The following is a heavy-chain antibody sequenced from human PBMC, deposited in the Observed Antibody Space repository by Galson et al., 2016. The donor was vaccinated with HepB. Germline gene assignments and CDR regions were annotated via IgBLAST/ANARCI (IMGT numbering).Heavy chain of an antibody. CDR3: AKRQGHTSGRADS. Sequence: SLRLSCAASGFTFNTYAMTWVRQAPGKGLEWVSAISGNGGNTYYADSVKGRFTISKDKSKNTLYLQMNSLRVEDTAVYYCAKRQGHTSGRADSWGQGTLVTVSS. J-gene: IGHJ4*02. D-gene: IGHD6-19*01. CDR1: GFTFNTYA. CDR2: ISGNGGNT. V-gene: IGHV3-23*01.